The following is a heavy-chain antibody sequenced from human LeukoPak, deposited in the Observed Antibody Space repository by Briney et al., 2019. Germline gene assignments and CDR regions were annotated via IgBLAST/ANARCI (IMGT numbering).Heavy chain of an antibody. CDR2: INGDGSST. D-gene: IGHD2-15*01. Sequence: GGSLRLSCVASGFTLSSYYMHWVRQVPGKGLVWVSCINGDGSSTKYADSVKGRFTISRDNAKNTLCLQVNSLRAEDTAVYYCAQGGSPGALDYWGRGTLVTVSS. J-gene: IGHJ4*02. CDR1: GFTLSSYY. V-gene: IGHV3-74*01. CDR3: AQGGSPGALDY.